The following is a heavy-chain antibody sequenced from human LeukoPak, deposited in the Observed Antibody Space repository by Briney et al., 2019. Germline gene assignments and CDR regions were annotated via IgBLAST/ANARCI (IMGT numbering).Heavy chain of an antibody. Sequence: PGGSLRLSCAASGFSFSSYWMHWVRQAPGKGLLWVSRINTDGSATYYADSVKGRLTISRDNAKNTLYLQMNSLRAEDTAVYYCTRDHYGGNSDYWGQGTLVTVSS. D-gene: IGHD4-23*01. CDR1: GFSFSSYW. J-gene: IGHJ4*02. CDR2: INTDGSAT. CDR3: TRDHYGGNSDY. V-gene: IGHV3-74*01.